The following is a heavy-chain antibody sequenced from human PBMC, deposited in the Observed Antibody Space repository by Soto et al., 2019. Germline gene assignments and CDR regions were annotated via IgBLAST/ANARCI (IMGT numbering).Heavy chain of an antibody. CDR1: GGSISSSSYY. Sequence: SETLSLTCTVSGGSISSSSYYWGWIRQPPGKGLEWIGSIYYSGSTYYNPSLKSRVTISVDTSKNQFSLKLSSVTAADTAVYYCARGIQQLFDYYFDYWGQGTLVTVSS. CDR3: ARGIQQLFDYYFDY. D-gene: IGHD6-13*01. V-gene: IGHV4-39*01. J-gene: IGHJ4*02. CDR2: IYYSGST.